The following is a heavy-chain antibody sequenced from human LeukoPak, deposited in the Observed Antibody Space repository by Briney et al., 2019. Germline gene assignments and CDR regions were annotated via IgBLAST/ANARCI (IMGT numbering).Heavy chain of an antibody. CDR3: ARGRVFRRYYDSSGHSIFDY. CDR1: GDSISSSSSY. J-gene: IGHJ4*02. CDR2: IYYSGST. Sequence: SETLSLTCTVSGDSISSSSSYWGWIRQPPGEGLEWIGSIYYSGSTYYNTSLKSRVTISVDTSKNQFSLRLNSVTAADTAVYYCARGRVFRRYYDSSGHSIFDYWGQGTLVTVSS. V-gene: IGHV4-39*01. D-gene: IGHD3-22*01.